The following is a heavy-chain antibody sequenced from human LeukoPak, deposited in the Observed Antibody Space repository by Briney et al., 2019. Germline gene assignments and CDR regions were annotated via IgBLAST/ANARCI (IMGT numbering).Heavy chain of an antibody. D-gene: IGHD3-3*01. V-gene: IGHV3-15*07. J-gene: IGHJ4*02. Sequence: GGSLRLSCAASGFTFSNAWMNWVRQAPGKGLEWVGRIKSKTDGGTTDYAAPVKGRFTISRDDSKNTLYLQMNSLKTEDTAVYCCTTEKGLTIFGVVITYYFDYWGQGTLVTVSS. CDR2: IKSKTDGGTT. CDR1: GFTFSNAW. CDR3: TTEKGLTIFGVVITYYFDY.